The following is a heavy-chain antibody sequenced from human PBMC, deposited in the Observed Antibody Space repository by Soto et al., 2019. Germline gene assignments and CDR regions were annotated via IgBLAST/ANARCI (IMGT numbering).Heavy chain of an antibody. CDR2: IYYSGST. Sequence: QLQLQESGPGLVKPSETLSLTCTVSGGSISISSYYWGWIRQPPGKGLEWIGSIYYSGSTYYNPSLKSRVTISVDTSKNQFSLKLSSVTAADTAVYYCARQRGVTTRPFADYWGQGTLVTVSS. J-gene: IGHJ4*02. CDR3: ARQRGVTTRPFADY. V-gene: IGHV4-39*01. CDR1: GGSISISSYY. D-gene: IGHD2-21*02.